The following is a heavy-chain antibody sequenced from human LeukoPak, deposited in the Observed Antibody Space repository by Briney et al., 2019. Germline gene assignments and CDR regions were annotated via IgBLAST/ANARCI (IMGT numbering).Heavy chain of an antibody. D-gene: IGHD6-13*01. CDR3: ARGFRSSPYMDV. V-gene: IGHV4-34*01. CDR2: INHSGST. CDR1: GGSFSGYY. Sequence: PSETLSLTCAVYGGSFSGYYWSWIRQPPGKGLEWIGEINHSGSTNYNPSLKSRVTMSVDTSNNQFSLRLSSVTAADTAVYYCARGFRSSPYMDVWGKGTTVTVSS. J-gene: IGHJ6*03.